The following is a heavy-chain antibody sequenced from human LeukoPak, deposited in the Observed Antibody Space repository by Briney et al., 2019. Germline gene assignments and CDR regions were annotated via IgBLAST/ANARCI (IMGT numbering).Heavy chain of an antibody. V-gene: IGHV1-2*06. Sequence: ASVKVSCKASGYTFTGYYMHWVRQAPGQGLEWMGRINPNSGGTNYAQKFQGRVTMTRDTSISTAYMELSRLRSDDTAVYYCARRYCSGGSCYEFDPWGQGTLVTVSS. D-gene: IGHD2-15*01. CDR1: GYTFTGYY. CDR2: INPNSGGT. CDR3: ARRYCSGGSCYEFDP. J-gene: IGHJ5*02.